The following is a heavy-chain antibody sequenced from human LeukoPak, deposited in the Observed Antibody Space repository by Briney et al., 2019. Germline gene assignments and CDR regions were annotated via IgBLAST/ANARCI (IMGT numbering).Heavy chain of an antibody. V-gene: IGHV3-11*04. D-gene: IGHD5-24*01. CDR1: GFTFSDYY. CDR3: ARLWGWLQDDAFDI. J-gene: IGHJ3*02. Sequence: GGSLRLSCAAPGFTFSDYYMSWIRQAPGKGLEWVSYISSSGSTIYYADSVKGRFTISRDNAKNSLYLQMNSLRAEDTAVYYCARLWGWLQDDAFDIWGQGTMVTVSS. CDR2: ISSSGSTI.